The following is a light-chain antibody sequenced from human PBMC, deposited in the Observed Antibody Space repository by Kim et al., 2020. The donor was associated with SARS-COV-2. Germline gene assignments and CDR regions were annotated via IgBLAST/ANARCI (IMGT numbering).Light chain of an antibody. CDR2: DVF. Sequence: GQSVTVSCTGTSSDVGGYNYVSWYQQHPGKAPKLMIYDVFKRPSGVPDRFSGSKSGNTASLTISELQAEDEADYYCCSYAGSYTWVFGGRTQLTVL. CDR1: SSDVGGYNY. CDR3: CSYAGSYTWV. V-gene: IGLV2-11*01. J-gene: IGLJ3*02.